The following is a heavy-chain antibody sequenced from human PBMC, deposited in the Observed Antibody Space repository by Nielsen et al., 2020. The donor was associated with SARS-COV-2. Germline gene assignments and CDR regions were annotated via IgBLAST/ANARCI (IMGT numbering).Heavy chain of an antibody. CDR3: ARGAHGYYYYGMDV. V-gene: IGHV3-13*01. J-gene: IGHJ6*02. Sequence: GESLKISCAASGFTFSSYDMHWVRQATGKGLEWVSAIGTAGDTYYPGSVKGRFTISRENAKNSLYLQMNSLRAGDTAVYYCARGAHGYYYYGMDVWGQGTTVTVSS. CDR1: GFTFSSYD. CDR2: IGTAGDT.